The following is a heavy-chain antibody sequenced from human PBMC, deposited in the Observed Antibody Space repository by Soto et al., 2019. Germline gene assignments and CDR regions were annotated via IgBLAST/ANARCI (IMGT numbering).Heavy chain of an antibody. CDR2: IWYDGSNK. D-gene: IGHD4-17*01. J-gene: IGHJ5*02. Sequence: GGSLRLSCAASGFTFSSYGMHWVRQAPGKGLEWVAVIWYDGSNKYYADSVKGRFTISRDNSKTTLYLQMNSLGAEDTAVYYCARGSGPKLGPPEKHLTTRGPANWFDPWGQGTLVTVSS. V-gene: IGHV3-33*01. CDR1: GFTFSSYG. CDR3: ARGSGPKLGPPEKHLTTRGPANWFDP.